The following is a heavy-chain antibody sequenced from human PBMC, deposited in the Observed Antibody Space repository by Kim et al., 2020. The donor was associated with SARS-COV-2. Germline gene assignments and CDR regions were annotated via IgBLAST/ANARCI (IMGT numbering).Heavy chain of an antibody. V-gene: IGHV6-1*01. CDR1: GDSVSSNSAA. CDR3: ARGWRVGAVAAPYSNWFDP. Sequence: SQTLSLTCAISGDSVSSNSAAWNWIRQSPSRGLEWLGRTYYRSKWYNDYAVSVESRITINPDTSKNQFSLQLNSVTPEDTAVYYCARGWRVGAVAAPYSNWFDPWGQGTLVTVSS. CDR2: TYYRSKWYN. D-gene: IGHD6-19*01. J-gene: IGHJ5*02.